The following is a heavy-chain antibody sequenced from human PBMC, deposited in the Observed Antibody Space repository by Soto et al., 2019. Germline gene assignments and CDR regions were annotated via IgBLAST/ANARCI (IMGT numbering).Heavy chain of an antibody. Sequence: GGSLRLSCAASGFTFSNSWMSWVRQAPGKGLEWVANIKEDGSEKDYVDPVKGRFTITRDNAKNSQYLQMNNLRAEDTAVYFCTRKRFCMDVWGQGTTVTVSS. CDR1: GFTFSNSW. CDR2: IKEDGSEK. J-gene: IGHJ6*02. CDR3: TRKRFCMDV. V-gene: IGHV3-7*03.